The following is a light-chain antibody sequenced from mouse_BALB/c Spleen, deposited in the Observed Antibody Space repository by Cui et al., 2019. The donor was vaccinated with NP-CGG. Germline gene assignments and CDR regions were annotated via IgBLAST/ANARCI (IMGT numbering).Light chain of an antibody. V-gene: IGLV1*01. CDR2: GTN. Sequence: QVVLTQESALTTSPGETVTLTCRSSTGAVTTSNYANWVQEKPDHLFTGLIGGTNNRAPGVPARFSGSLIGDKAALTITGAQTEDEAIYFCALWYSNHWVFGGGTELTVL. CDR3: ALWYSNHWV. J-gene: IGLJ1*01. CDR1: TGAVTTSNY.